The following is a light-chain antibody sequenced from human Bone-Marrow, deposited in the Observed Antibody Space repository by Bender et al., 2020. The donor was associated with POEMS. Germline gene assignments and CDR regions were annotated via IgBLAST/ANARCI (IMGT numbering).Light chain of an antibody. J-gene: IGLJ2*01. Sequence: QSALTQPASVSGSPGQSITISCTGTNSDIGSYNYVSRYQQHPGKAPKLMIYDVNNRPSGISDRFSGSKSGNTASLTVSGLQAEDEADYYCSSYTLSATPLFGGGTKLTVL. CDR2: DVN. CDR3: SSYTLSATPL. V-gene: IGLV2-14*01. CDR1: NSDIGSYNY.